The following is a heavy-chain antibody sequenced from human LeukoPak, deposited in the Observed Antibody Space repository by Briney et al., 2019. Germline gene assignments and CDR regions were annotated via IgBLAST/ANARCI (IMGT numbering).Heavy chain of an antibody. J-gene: IGHJ4*02. CDR3: ASLTKGRRFTMIAPTDY. V-gene: IGHV4-59*12. Sequence: SETLSLTCTVSGGSISSYYWSWIRQPPGKGPEWNGYIYYSGSTNYNPSLKSRVTISVDTSKNQFSLKLSSVTAADTAVYYCASLTKGRRFTMIAPTDYWGQGTLVTVSS. CDR1: GGSISSYY. CDR2: IYYSGST. D-gene: IGHD3-22*01.